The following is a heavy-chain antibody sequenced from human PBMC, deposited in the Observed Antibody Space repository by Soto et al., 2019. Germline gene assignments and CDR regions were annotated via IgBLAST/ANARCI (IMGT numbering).Heavy chain of an antibody. CDR2: INGSGGST. J-gene: IGHJ4*02. CDR3: AKTRYDSSGFRDYFDY. Sequence: PGWSLRLSCAASGFTFSSYAMTWVRQAPGKGLEWVSTINGSGGSTYYADSVKGRFTISRDNSKNTLYLQMNSLRAEDTAVYYCAKTRYDSSGFRDYFDYWGQGTLVTVSS. D-gene: IGHD3-22*01. CDR1: GFTFSSYA. V-gene: IGHV3-23*01.